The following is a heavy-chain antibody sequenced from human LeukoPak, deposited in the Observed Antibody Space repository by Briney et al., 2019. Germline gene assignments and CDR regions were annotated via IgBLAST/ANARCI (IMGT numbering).Heavy chain of an antibody. J-gene: IGHJ4*02. CDR3: ARLGAGPTYYDFWSGYSSFYFDY. D-gene: IGHD3-3*01. V-gene: IGHV4-59*08. CDR2: IYYTGTT. Sequence: SETLSLTCTLSGDSTNTYFWSWIRQSPGKGLEWIGYIYYTGTTYYNPSLKSRVTISIDTSKNQFSLKLSSVTAADTAVYYCARLGAGPTYYDFWSGYSSFYFDYWGQGTLVTVSS. CDR1: GDSTNTYF.